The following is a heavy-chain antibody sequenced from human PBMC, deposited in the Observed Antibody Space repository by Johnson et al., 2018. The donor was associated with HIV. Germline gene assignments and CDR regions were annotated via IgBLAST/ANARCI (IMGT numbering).Heavy chain of an antibody. CDR2: ISYDGSDK. V-gene: IGHV3-30*03. CDR3: ARDIMADTALDPGFAFDI. J-gene: IGHJ3*02. Sequence: QVQLVESGGGVVQPGRSLRLSCAASGFTFSSYGMHWVRQAPGKGLEWVAAISYDGSDKYHADSVKGRFTISRDSSKNTLYLEMSSLRVEDTAVYYCARDIMADTALDPGFAFDIWGQGTMVTVSS. CDR1: GFTFSSYG. D-gene: IGHD3-16*01.